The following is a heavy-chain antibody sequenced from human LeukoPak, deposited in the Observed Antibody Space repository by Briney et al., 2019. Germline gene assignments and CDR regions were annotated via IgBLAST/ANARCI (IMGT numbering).Heavy chain of an antibody. J-gene: IGHJ4*02. Sequence: GGSLRLSCAASGFTFSSYSMNWVCKAPGPGLDLVSSISSSSSYIYYADSVKGRFTISRDNAKNSLYLQMNSLRAEDTAVYYCARAAHFDWLPNTHFDYWGQGTLVTVSS. CDR3: ARAAHFDWLPNTHFDY. CDR1: GFTFSSYS. CDR2: ISSSSSYI. D-gene: IGHD3-9*01. V-gene: IGHV3-21*01.